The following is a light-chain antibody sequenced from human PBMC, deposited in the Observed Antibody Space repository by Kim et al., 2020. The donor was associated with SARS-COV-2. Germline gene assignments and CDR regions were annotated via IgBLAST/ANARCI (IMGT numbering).Light chain of an antibody. J-gene: IGKJ2*01. V-gene: IGKV3-11*01. Sequence: EIVLTQSPATLSLSPGERATLSCRASQSVSSYLAWYQQKPGQAPRLLIYDASNRATGIPARFSGSGSGTDFTLTISSLEPEDFAVYYCQQRSNWPRLYTFGQGTSWRS. CDR3: QQRSNWPRLYT. CDR2: DAS. CDR1: QSVSSY.